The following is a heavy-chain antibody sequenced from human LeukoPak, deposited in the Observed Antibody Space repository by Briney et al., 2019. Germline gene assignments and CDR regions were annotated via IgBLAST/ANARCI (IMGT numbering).Heavy chain of an antibody. Sequence: GGSLRLSCAASGFTFSSYWMSWVRQAPGKGLEWVSYISSSGSTIYYADSVKGRFTISRDNAKNSLYLQMNSLRAEDTAVYYCARDAEQWLFAFDIWGQGTMVTVSS. CDR1: GFTFSSYW. D-gene: IGHD6-19*01. CDR2: ISSSGSTI. J-gene: IGHJ3*02. CDR3: ARDAEQWLFAFDI. V-gene: IGHV3-48*04.